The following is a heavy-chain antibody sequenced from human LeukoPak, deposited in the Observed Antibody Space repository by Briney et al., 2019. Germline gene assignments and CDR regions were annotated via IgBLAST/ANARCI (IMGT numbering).Heavy chain of an antibody. V-gene: IGHV3-7*02. CDR3: ASASNRAIY. J-gene: IGHJ4*02. CDR1: GFTFSSYW. CDR2: IKHDRSEQ. Sequence: GGSLRLSCAASGFTFSSYWMSWVRQAPGKGLEWVANIKHDRSEQYYVDSVKGRFTVSRDNAKNSLYLQMNSLRAEDTAVYYCASASNRAIYWGQGTLVTVSS. D-gene: IGHD3-10*01.